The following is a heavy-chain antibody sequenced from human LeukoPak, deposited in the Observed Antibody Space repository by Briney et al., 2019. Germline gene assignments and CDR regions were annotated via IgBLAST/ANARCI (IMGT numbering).Heavy chain of an antibody. CDR1: GGSISTYY. CDR3: ARASSGSYLVD. V-gene: IGHV4-4*07. J-gene: IGHJ4*02. D-gene: IGHD3-10*01. CDR2: IYTSGST. Sequence: SETLSLTRTVSGGSISTYYWSWIRQPAGKGLEWIGRIYTSGSTIYNPPLKSRVTMSADTSKNQFSLKLSSVTAADTAVYYCARASSGSYLVDWGQGTLVTVSS.